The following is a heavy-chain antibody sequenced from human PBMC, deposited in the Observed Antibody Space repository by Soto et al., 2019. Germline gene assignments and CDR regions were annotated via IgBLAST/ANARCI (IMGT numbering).Heavy chain of an antibody. Sequence: QVQLVESGGGVVQPGRSLRLSCAASGFTFSSYGMHWVRQAPGKGLEWVAVIWYDGSNKYYADSVKGRFTISRDNSKNTLDLQMNSLRADDTAVYYCARALYPYGMDVWGQGTTVTASS. CDR1: GFTFSSYG. CDR3: ARALYPYGMDV. J-gene: IGHJ6*02. CDR2: IWYDGSNK. V-gene: IGHV3-33*01.